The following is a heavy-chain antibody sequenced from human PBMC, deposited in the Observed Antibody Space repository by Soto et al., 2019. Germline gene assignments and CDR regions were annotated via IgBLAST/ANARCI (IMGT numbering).Heavy chain of an antibody. CDR3: ARNSSSSDDAFDF. J-gene: IGHJ3*01. CDR1: GGSISSYY. Sequence: PSETLSLTCTVSGGSISSYYWSWIRQPPGKGLEWIGYIYYSGSTNYNPSLKSRVTISVDTSKNQFSLKLSSVTAADTAVYYCARNSSSSDDAFDFWGQGTMVTVSS. V-gene: IGHV4-59*01. CDR2: IYYSGST. D-gene: IGHD6-6*01.